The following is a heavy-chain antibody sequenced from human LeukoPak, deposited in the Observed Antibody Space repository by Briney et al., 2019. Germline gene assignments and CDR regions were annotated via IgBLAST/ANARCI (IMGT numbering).Heavy chain of an antibody. J-gene: IGHJ4*02. D-gene: IGHD1-26*01. CDR3: ARVRDGVYSGSCFDY. CDR2: IYNTGRT. CDR1: GFSVSTHY. V-gene: IGHV3-53*01. Sequence: GGSLRLSCAASGFSVSTHYMSWVRQAPGKGLEWVSVIYNTGRTYYADSVKGRFTISIDNSKNTLFLQMNSLRADDTAVYYCARVRDGVYSGSCFDYWGQGTLATVSS.